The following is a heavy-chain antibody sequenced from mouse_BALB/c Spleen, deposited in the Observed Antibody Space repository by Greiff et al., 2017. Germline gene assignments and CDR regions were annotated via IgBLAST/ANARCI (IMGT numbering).Heavy chain of an antibody. J-gene: IGHJ3*01. CDR1: GFSFSSSG. Sequence: QVQLQQSGPELVKPGASVTISCKASGFSFSSSGMNWVKQRPGQGLEWIGRIYPGDGDTNYNGKFKGKATLTADKSSITAYMQLSSLTSVDSAVYFCASQGNYVGFDYWGQGTLVTVSA. D-gene: IGHD2-1*01. CDR2: IYPGDGDT. CDR3: ASQGNYVGFDY. V-gene: IGHV1-82*01.